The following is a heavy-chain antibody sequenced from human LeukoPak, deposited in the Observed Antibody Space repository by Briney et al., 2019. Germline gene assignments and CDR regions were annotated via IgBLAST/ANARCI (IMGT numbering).Heavy chain of an antibody. Sequence: ASVKVSCKASGYSFNSQGMNWVRQATGQGFEWMGWMNPNSGNTGYAQKFQGRVTMTRNTSISTAYMELSSLRSEDTAVYYCARGRYDILTGYRYFDYWGQGTLVTVSS. D-gene: IGHD3-9*01. V-gene: IGHV1-8*01. CDR2: MNPNSGNT. J-gene: IGHJ4*02. CDR3: ARGRYDILTGYRYFDY. CDR1: GYSFNSQG.